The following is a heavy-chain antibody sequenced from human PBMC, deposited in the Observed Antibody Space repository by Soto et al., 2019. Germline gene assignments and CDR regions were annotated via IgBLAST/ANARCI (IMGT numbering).Heavy chain of an antibody. CDR1: GYRFTNYW. J-gene: IGHJ6*02. CDR2: IYPGDSDT. CDR3: GRVGPHDEILTGPLDV. V-gene: IGHV5-51*01. Sequence: PGESLKISCQASGYRFTNYWIGWVRQMPGKGLEWMGIIYPGDSDTRYSPSFRGQVTISVDKSVNTAYLQWSTLRASGTAMYYCGRVGPHDEILTGPLDVWGQGTTVTVS. D-gene: IGHD3-9*01.